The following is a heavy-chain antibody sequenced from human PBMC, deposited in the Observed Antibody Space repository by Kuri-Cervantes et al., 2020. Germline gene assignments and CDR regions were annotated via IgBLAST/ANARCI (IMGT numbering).Heavy chain of an antibody. CDR2: INPSGGST. CDR3: ARGLPRGVVTPSYYYYGMDV. D-gene: IGHD3-3*01. CDR1: GYTFTSYY. J-gene: IGHJ6*02. V-gene: IGHV1-46*01. Sequence: ASVKVSCKASGYTFTSYYMHWVRQAPGQGLEWMGIINPSGGSTSYAQKLQGRVTMTTDTSTSTAYMELRSLRSDDTAVYYCARGLPRGVVTPSYYYYGMDVWGQGTTVTVSS.